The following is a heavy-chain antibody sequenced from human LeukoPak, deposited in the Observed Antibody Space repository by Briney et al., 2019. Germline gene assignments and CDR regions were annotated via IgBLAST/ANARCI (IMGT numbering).Heavy chain of an antibody. V-gene: IGHV1-18*04. CDR1: GYTFTGYY. D-gene: IGHD3-3*01. CDR3: ARVAYYDFWSGFRVPNWFDP. CDR2: ISAYNGNT. J-gene: IGHJ5*02. Sequence: ASVKVSCKASGYTFTGYYVHWVRQAPGQGLEWMGWISAYNGNTNYAQKLQGRVTMTTDTSTSTAYMELRSLRSDDTAVYYCARVAYYDFWSGFRVPNWFDPWGQGTLVTVSS.